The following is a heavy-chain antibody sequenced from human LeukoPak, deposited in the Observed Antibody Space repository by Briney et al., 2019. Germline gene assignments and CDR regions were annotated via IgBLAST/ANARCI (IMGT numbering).Heavy chain of an antibody. CDR1: GFTFSSYD. D-gene: IGHD1-26*01. CDR3: ASRVGATREDYFDY. CDR2: IGTAGDT. Sequence: GGSLRLSCAASGFTFSSYDMHWVRQATGKGLEWVSAIGTAGDTYYPGSVKGRFTISRKNAKNSLYLQMNSLTAGYTAVYYCASRVGATREDYFDYWGQGTLVTVSS. J-gene: IGHJ4*02. V-gene: IGHV3-13*01.